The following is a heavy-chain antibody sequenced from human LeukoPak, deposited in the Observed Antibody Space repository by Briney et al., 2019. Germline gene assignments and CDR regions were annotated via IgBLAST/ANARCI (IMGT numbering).Heavy chain of an antibody. CDR2: IIPNLGST. CDR1: GGSFNNYA. J-gene: IGHJ4*02. Sequence: ASVTVSFKASGGSFNNYAFNWVRQAPGHGLEWMGGIIPNLGSTTFAQRFQGRVMLTTDESTSTAYMELTSLTSEDTAVYYCARAREFFPITSSLDYWGQGTLVTVSS. D-gene: IGHD3-10*01. CDR3: ARAREFFPITSSLDY. V-gene: IGHV1-69*05.